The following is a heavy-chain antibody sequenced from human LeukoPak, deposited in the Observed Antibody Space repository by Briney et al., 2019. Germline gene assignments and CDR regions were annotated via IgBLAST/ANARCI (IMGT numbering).Heavy chain of an antibody. Sequence: GGSLRLSCTASGFSFSSYSMNWVRQAPGKGLEWVSYISSSSNTIYYADSVKGRFTISRDNAKNSLYLQMNSLRAEDTAVYYCARDRAWGNDAFDIWGQGTMVTVSS. CDR2: ISSSSNTI. D-gene: IGHD3-16*01. V-gene: IGHV3-48*01. CDR3: ARDRAWGNDAFDI. J-gene: IGHJ3*02. CDR1: GFSFSSYS.